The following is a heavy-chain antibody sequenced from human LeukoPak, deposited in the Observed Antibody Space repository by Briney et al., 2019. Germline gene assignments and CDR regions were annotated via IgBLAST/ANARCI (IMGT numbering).Heavy chain of an antibody. CDR1: GGSISSGSYY. CDR2: VYAPGSI. V-gene: IGHV4-61*02. J-gene: IGHJ4*02. CDR3: ARGYDWNYILAH. D-gene: IGHD1-7*01. Sequence: PSETLSLTCTVSGGSISSGSYYWRWIRQPAGKGLEGIGRVYAPGSINYNPSLKSRVIISLDTSKNQFSLKLSSVTAADTAVYYCARGYDWNYILAHWGQGTLVTVSS.